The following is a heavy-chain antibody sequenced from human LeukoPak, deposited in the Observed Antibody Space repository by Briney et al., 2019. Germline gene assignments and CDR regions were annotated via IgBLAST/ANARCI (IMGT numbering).Heavy chain of an antibody. CDR3: ARDHDLGYSSSWLDY. J-gene: IGHJ4*02. CDR2: IYSGGST. D-gene: IGHD6-13*01. CDR1: GFTVSSNY. Sequence: EGSLRLSCAASGFTVSSNYMSWVRQARGKGLEWVSVIYSGGSTYYADSVKGRFTISRDNSKNTLYLQMNSLRAEDTAVYYCARDHDLGYSSSWLDYWGQGTLVTVSS. V-gene: IGHV3-53*01.